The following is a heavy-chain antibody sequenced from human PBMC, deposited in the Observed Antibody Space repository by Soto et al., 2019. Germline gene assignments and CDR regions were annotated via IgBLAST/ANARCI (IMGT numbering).Heavy chain of an antibody. CDR2: IKQDGSEK. V-gene: IGHV3-7*01. D-gene: IGHD3-9*01. CDR3: ARECSDDILTGYYLCDD. CDR1: GFTFSSYW. J-gene: IGHJ4*02. Sequence: PVVTLRLSCAASGFTFSSYWMSWVRQAPGKGLEWVANIKQDGSEKYYVDSVKGRFTISRDNAKNSLYLKMNKLRAEDTAVYYCARECSDDILTGYYLCDDWGKG.